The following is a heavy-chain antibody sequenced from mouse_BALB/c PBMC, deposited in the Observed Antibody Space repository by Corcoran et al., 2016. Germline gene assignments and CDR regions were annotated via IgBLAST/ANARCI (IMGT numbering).Heavy chain of an antibody. CDR1: GYTFTNYG. CDR2: INTYTGEP. CDR3: AKITTAPSYYAMDY. J-gene: IGHJ4*01. D-gene: IGHD1-2*01. V-gene: IGHV9-1*02. Sequence: QIQLVQSGPELKKPGETVKISCKASGYTFTNYGMNWVKQAPGKGLKWMGWINTYTGEPTYADDFKGRFAFSLETSASTAYLQINNHKNEDMATYFCAKITTAPSYYAMDYWGQGTSVTVSS.